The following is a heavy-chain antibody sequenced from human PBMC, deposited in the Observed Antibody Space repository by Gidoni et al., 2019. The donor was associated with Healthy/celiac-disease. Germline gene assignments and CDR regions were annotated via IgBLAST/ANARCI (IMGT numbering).Heavy chain of an antibody. CDR1: GFTFSSYS. CDR2: ISSSSSTI. D-gene: IGHD3-3*01. J-gene: IGHJ6*02. V-gene: IGHV3-48*02. Sequence: EVQLVESGGGLVQPGGSLRLSCAASGFTFSSYSMNWVRQAPGKGLEWVSYISSSSSTIYYADSVKGRFTISRDNAKNSLYLQMNSLRDEDTAVYYCARDPSYDFWSGYYWVYYYGMDVWGQGTTVTVSS. CDR3: ARDPSYDFWSGYYWVYYYGMDV.